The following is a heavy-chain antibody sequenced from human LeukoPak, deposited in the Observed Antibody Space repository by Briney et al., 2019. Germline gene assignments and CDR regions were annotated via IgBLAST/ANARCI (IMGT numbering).Heavy chain of an antibody. CDR2: ISYDGSNK. J-gene: IGHJ4*02. CDR1: GFTFSSYG. V-gene: IGHV3-30*03. Sequence: GGSLRLSCAASGFTFSSYGMHWVRQAPGKGLGWVAVISYDGSNKYYADSVKGRFTISRDNSKNTLYLQMNSLRAEDTAVYYCASSLPRYSSSWYLFNYWGQGTLVTVSS. CDR3: ASSLPRYSSSWYLFNY. D-gene: IGHD6-13*01.